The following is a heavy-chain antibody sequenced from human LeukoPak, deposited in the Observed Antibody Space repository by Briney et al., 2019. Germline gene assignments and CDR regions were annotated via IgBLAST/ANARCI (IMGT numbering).Heavy chain of an antibody. CDR1: GGSFSGYY. V-gene: IGHV4-34*01. Sequence: PSETLSLTCAVYGGSFSGYYWSWIRQPPGKGLEWIGEINHSGSTNYNPSLKSRVTISVDTSKNHFSLKLSSVTAADTAVYYCARGGRVGGSYFYWGQGTLVTVSS. CDR3: ARGGRVGGSYFY. CDR2: INHSGST. J-gene: IGHJ4*02. D-gene: IGHD1-26*01.